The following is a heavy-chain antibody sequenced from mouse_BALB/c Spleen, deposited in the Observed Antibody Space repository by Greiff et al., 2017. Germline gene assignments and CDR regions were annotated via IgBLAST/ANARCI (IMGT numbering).Heavy chain of an antibody. Sequence: QVPLQQSGPGLVQPSQSLSITCTVSGFSLTSDGVHWVRQYPGKGLEWLGVIWSGGSTDYNAAFISRLSISKDTSKSQVFFKMNSLQANDTAIYYCASPYYYSSSYWYFDVWGAGTTVTVAS. CDR1: GFSLTSDG. CDR3: ASPYYYSSSYWYFDV. D-gene: IGHD1-1*01. V-gene: IGHV2-2*02. J-gene: IGHJ1*01. CDR2: IWSGGST.